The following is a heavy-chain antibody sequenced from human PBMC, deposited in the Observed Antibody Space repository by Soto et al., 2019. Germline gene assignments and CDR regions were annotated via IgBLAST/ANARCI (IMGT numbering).Heavy chain of an antibody. J-gene: IGHJ2*01. V-gene: IGHV4-59*01. D-gene: IGHD3-22*01. CDR3: ARDRYYRSGYFEDWYFDL. CDR1: GGSISSYY. Sequence: QVQLQESGPGLVKPSETLSLTCTVSGGSISSYYWSWIRQPPGKGLEWIGYIYYSGSTNYNPSLKSRHTISVYTAKNQFSLKLSSVTAADTAVYYCARDRYYRSGYFEDWYFDLWGRGTLVTVSS. CDR2: IYYSGST.